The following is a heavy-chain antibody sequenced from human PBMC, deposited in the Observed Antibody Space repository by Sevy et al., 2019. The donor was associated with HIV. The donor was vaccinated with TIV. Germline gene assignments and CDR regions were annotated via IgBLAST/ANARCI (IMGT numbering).Heavy chain of an antibody. J-gene: IGHJ6*02. V-gene: IGHV3-15*01. D-gene: IGHD6-6*01. CDR1: XXXXXXAW. Sequence: GGSLRLSCAASXXXXXXAWMXWVRQAPGKXLEWVGCIKXKTDGGTTDYAAPVKGRFTISRDDSKNTLYLQMNSLKTEDTAVXYCRHXRSXXXXXVWGQRXTVTVSS. CDR2: IKXKTDGGTT. CDR3: RHXRSXXXXXV.